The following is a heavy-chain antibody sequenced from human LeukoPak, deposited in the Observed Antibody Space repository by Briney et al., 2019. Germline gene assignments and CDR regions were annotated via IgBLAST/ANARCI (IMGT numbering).Heavy chain of an antibody. CDR1: GGSISSYY. CDR2: IYYSGST. CDR3: ARAIRGSGSYRYLDY. J-gene: IGHJ4*02. D-gene: IGHD3-10*01. V-gene: IGHV4-59*01. Sequence: SETLSLTCTVSGGSISSYYWSWIRQPPGKGLEWIGYIYYSGSTNYKPSLKSRVTISVDTSKNQFSLKLSSVTAADTAVYYCARAIRGSGSYRYLDYWGQGTLVTVSS.